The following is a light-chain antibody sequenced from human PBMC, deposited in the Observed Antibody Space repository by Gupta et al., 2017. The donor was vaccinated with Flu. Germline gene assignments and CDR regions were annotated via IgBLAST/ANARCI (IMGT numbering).Light chain of an antibody. V-gene: IGKV1-39*01. CDR1: QIISKY. CDR2: AAS. Sequence: PSSLSASVGDRVTITCRASQIISKYLCWYQQKSGIAPKLLIYAASTLQGGVPSRFSGSGSGTDFNLTISTLEPEDFATYYCQQSYRTPYTFGRGTTLEIK. CDR3: QQSYRTPYT. J-gene: IGKJ2*01.